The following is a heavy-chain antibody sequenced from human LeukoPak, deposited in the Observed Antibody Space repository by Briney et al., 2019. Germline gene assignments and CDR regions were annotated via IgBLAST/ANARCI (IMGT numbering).Heavy chain of an antibody. CDR1: GGSISSGSYY. Sequence: SETLSLTCTVSGGSISSGSYYWSWIRQPAGKGLEWIGRIYTSGSTNYNPSLKSRVTISVDTSKNQFSLKLSSVTAADTAVYYCAREVAEVTITFGGVIEPYNWFDPWGQGTLVTVSS. D-gene: IGHD3-16*02. J-gene: IGHJ5*02. CDR3: AREVAEVTITFGGVIEPYNWFDP. CDR2: IYTSGST. V-gene: IGHV4-61*02.